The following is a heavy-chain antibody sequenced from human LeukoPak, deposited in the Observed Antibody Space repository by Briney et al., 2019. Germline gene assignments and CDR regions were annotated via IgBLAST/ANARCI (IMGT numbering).Heavy chain of an antibody. Sequence: PSGTLSLTCTVSGGSISSYYWSWIRQPPGKGLEWIGYIYYSGSTNYNPSLKSRVTISVDTSKNQFSLKLSSVTAADTAVYYCARGGYNYPYYFDYWGQGTLVTVSS. D-gene: IGHD5-24*01. V-gene: IGHV4-59*01. J-gene: IGHJ4*02. CDR2: IYYSGST. CDR3: ARGGYNYPYYFDY. CDR1: GGSISSYY.